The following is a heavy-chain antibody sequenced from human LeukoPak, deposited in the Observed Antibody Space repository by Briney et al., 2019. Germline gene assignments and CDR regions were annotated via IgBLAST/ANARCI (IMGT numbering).Heavy chain of an antibody. CDR1: GFTFSSYG. J-gene: IGHJ6*03. CDR2: IRYDGGNK. Sequence: GGSLRLSCAASGFTFSSYGMHWVRQAPGKGLEWVAFIRYDGGNKYYADSVKGRFTISRDNSKNTLYLQMNSLRAEDTAVYYCAKGSRPGYSYGPREYYYYMDVWGKGTTVTVSS. D-gene: IGHD5-18*01. V-gene: IGHV3-30*02. CDR3: AKGSRPGYSYGPREYYYYMDV.